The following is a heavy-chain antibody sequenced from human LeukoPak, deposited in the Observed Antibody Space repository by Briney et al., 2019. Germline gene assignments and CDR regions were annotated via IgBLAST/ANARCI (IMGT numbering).Heavy chain of an antibody. CDR3: AKDDAWLQYND. D-gene: IGHD5-24*01. CDR1: GFPFSTYW. Sequence: PGGSLRLSCAASGFPFSTYWMSWVRQAPGKGLEWVANINQDGTEKFYVDSVKGRFTISRDYAKNSLYLHMNSLGAGDTAVYFCAKDDAWLQYNDWGQGTLVTVSS. CDR2: INQDGTEK. J-gene: IGHJ4*02. V-gene: IGHV3-7*03.